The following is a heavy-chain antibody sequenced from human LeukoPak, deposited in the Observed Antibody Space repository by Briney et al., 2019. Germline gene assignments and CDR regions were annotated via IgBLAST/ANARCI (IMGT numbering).Heavy chain of an antibody. Sequence: ASVKVSCKASGYTFTSYYMHWVRQAPGQGLEWMGIINPSGGSTSYAQKFQGRVTITRDTSASTAYMELSSLRSEDTAVYYCARDLDSYGYEDYWGQGTLVTVSS. V-gene: IGHV1-46*01. J-gene: IGHJ4*02. CDR1: GYTFTSYY. CDR3: ARDLDSYGYEDY. D-gene: IGHD5-18*01. CDR2: INPSGGST.